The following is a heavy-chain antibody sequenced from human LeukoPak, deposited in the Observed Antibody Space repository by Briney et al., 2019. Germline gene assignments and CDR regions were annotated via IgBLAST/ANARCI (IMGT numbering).Heavy chain of an antibody. J-gene: IGHJ4*02. D-gene: IGHD3-16*01. CDR2: IYYSGST. Sequence: SETLSLTCTVSGGSISSGSYYWSWIRQPPGKGLEWIGYIYYSGSTNYNPSLKSRVTISVDTSKNQFSLKLSSVTAADTAVYYCARSYVLHSGLDYWGQGTLVTVSS. CDR3: ARSYVLHSGLDY. V-gene: IGHV4-61*01. CDR1: GGSISSGSYY.